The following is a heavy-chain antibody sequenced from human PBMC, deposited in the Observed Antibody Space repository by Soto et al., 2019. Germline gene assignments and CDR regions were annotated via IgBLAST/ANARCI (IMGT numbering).Heavy chain of an antibody. V-gene: IGHV3-53*01. CDR1: GFTVSRHY. J-gene: IGHJ6*02. Sequence: GGSLRLSCAASGFTVSRHYMSWVRQAPGEGLAWVSVIYSGGSTYYADSVKGRLTLSRHIQKHMLYLQLHTMRAEDTDASYCANDLAPLRILKYYFYGMDVRRQG. CDR3: ANDLAPLRILKYYFYGMDV. CDR2: IYSGGST. D-gene: IGHD3-3*01.